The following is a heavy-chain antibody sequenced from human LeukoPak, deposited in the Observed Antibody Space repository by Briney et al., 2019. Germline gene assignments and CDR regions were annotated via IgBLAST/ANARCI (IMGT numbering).Heavy chain of an antibody. D-gene: IGHD3-22*01. J-gene: IGHJ4*02. CDR2: ISSSSSTI. CDR1: GFTFSSYS. CDR3: ARQEYYYDSSGYYKSIDY. Sequence: PGGSLRLSCAASGFTFSSYSMNWVRQAPGKGLEWVSYISSSSSTIYYADSVKGRFTISRDNAKNSLYLQMNSLRAEDTAVYYCARQEYYYDSSGYYKSIDYWGQGTLVTVSS. V-gene: IGHV3-48*01.